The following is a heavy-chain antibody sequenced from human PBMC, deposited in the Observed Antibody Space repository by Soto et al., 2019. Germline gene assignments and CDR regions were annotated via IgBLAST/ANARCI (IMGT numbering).Heavy chain of an antibody. D-gene: IGHD6-6*01. J-gene: IGHJ4*02. CDR2: VIPILGQA. CDR3: ARVGGIGAPPGTDY. Sequence: QVQLVQSGAEVNKPGSSVKVSCKASGGIFSSYAISWLRQAPGQGLEWMGAVIPILGQAYYAQDLQDRVSITADEPTRTTYIELSSLRSEDTAVYFCARVGGIGAPPGTDYWGQGTLVTVSS. CDR1: GGIFSSYA. V-gene: IGHV1-69*01.